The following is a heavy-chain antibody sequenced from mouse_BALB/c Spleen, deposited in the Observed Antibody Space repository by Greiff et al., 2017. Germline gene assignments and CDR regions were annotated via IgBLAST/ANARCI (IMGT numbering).Heavy chain of an antibody. Sequence: EVKLMESGGGLVQPGGSRKLSCAASGFTFSSFGMHWVRQAPEKGLEWVAYISSGSSTIYYADTVKGRFTISRDNAKNTLYLQMSSLKSEDTAMYYCAREGYFAYWGQGTLVTVSA. CDR2: ISSGSSTI. J-gene: IGHJ3*01. D-gene: IGHD3-1*01. CDR3: AREGYFAY. V-gene: IGHV5-17*03. CDR1: GFTFSSFG.